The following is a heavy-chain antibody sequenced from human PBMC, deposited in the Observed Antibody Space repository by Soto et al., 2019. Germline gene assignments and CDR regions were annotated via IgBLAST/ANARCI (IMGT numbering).Heavy chain of an antibody. D-gene: IGHD2-8*01. J-gene: IGHJ3*01. V-gene: IGHV4-59*08. CDR2: FYYSGST. CDR3: ARQKSVYSAFDV. CDR1: GDSISSYY. Sequence: SETLSLTCSASGDSISSYYWSWIRQPPRKGLEWIGSFYYSGSTKYDPSLESRVTISVDTSKNQFSLQLISVTAADTALYYCARQKSVYSAFDVWGQGTMVTVSS.